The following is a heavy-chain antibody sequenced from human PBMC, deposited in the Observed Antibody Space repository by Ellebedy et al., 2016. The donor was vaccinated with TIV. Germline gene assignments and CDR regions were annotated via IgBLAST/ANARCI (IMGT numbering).Heavy chain of an antibody. CDR1: GYTFSVYY. V-gene: IGHV1-2*02. CDR2: INPNSGGT. J-gene: IGHJ5*02. CDR3: ARQGYDFWSGYYTGWFNP. D-gene: IGHD3-3*01. Sequence: ASVKVSCXASGYTFSVYYMHWVRQAPGQGLEWMGWINPNSGGTKYAQKFQGRVTMTRDTSISTAYMELSRLRSDDTAVYYCARQGYDFWSGYYTGWFNPWGQGTLVTVSS.